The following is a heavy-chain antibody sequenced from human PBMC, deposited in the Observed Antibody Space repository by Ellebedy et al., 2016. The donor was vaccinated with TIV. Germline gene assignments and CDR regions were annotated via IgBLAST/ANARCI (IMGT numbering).Heavy chain of an antibody. CDR2: IYYSGST. V-gene: IGHV4-59*08. CDR1: GGSFSGYY. D-gene: IGHD6-19*01. J-gene: IGHJ5*02. Sequence: SETLSLTCAVYGGSFSGYYWSWIRQPPGKGLEWIGYIYYSGSTNYNPSLKSRVTISVDTSKNQFSLKLSSVTATDTAVYYCARHSTPGVQGSGWYNDNWFDPWGQGTLVTVSS. CDR3: ARHSTPGVQGSGWYNDNWFDP.